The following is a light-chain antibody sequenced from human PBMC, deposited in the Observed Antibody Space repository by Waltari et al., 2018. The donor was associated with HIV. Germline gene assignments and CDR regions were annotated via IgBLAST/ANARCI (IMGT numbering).Light chain of an antibody. V-gene: IGLV2-11*01. J-gene: IGLJ3*02. CDR1: NSDVGGYNY. CDR2: DVS. Sequence: QSALTQPRSVSGSPGQSVTISCTGTNSDVGGYNYVSWYQQHPGRAPKRMIFDVSKRPSGVPDRFSGSKSGNTASLTISGLQAEDEADYYCCSYAGTYTWVFGGGTKLTVL. CDR3: CSYAGTYTWV.